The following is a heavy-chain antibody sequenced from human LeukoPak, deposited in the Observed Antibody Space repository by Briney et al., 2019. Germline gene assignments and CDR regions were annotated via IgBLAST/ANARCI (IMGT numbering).Heavy chain of an antibody. CDR1: GFTFSSYA. V-gene: IGHV3-23*01. J-gene: IGHJ4*02. CDR3: ANGGGDYYDSGGYYRFDY. D-gene: IGHD3-22*01. CDR2: ISGSGGST. Sequence: GGSLRLSCAASGFTFSSYAMSWVRQAPGKGLEWVSAISGSGGSTYYADSVKGRLTFSRDHSKNTLYLQMNSLRAEDTAVYYCANGGGDYYDSGGYYRFDYWGQGTLVTVSS.